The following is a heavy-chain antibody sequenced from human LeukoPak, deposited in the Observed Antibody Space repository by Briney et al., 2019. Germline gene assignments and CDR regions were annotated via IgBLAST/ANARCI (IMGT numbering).Heavy chain of an antibody. D-gene: IGHD2-15*01. CDR2: INPNNGGT. V-gene: IGHV1-2*02. CDR1: GYTFTGYY. J-gene: IGHJ4*02. Sequence: ASVKVSCKTSGYTFTGYYVHWVRQAPGQGLEWMGWINPNNGGTISVQNFRGRVTLTRDTAISTADMELSGLTSDDTAVYYCARGYCRGGDCYEFDYWGQGTLVTVSS. CDR3: ARGYCRGGDCYEFDY.